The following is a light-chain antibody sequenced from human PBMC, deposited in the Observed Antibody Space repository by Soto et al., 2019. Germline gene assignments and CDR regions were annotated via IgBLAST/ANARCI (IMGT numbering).Light chain of an antibody. CDR3: QQRNNWPAIS. CDR2: DAT. V-gene: IGKV3-11*01. Sequence: EIVVTQSPVIVSLSPGERATLSCRASQTVDNFLAWYQLKPGKAPRLLIYDATKRASGIPVRFTGSGSGTDFILNISSLEPEDFAVYYCQQRNNWPAISFGHGTRLEIK. J-gene: IGKJ5*01. CDR1: QTVDNF.